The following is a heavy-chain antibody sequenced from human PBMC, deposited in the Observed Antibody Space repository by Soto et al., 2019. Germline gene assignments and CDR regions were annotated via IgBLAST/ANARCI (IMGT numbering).Heavy chain of an antibody. CDR3: ARLGYCSGVRCTHETHGFDY. V-gene: IGHV1-46*01. Sequence: ASVKVSCKASGYTFTSYYMHWVRQAPGQGLEWMGIINPSGGSTSYAQKFQGRVTMTRDTSTSTVYMELSSLRSEDTAVYYCARLGYCSGVRCTHETHGFDYWGQGNLVNVS. J-gene: IGHJ4*02. CDR2: INPSGGST. D-gene: IGHD2-15*01. CDR1: GYTFTSYY.